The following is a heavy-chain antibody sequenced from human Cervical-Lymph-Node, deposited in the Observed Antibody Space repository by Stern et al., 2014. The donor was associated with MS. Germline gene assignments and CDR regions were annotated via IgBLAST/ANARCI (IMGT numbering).Heavy chain of an antibody. CDR2: ITTRGEK. CDR1: GFTFSNYD. D-gene: IGHD6-19*01. J-gene: IGHJ4*02. V-gene: IGHV3-13*01. CDR3: ARVAVAGMCDY. Sequence: EVQLVESGGGLVQPGSSLRLSCAASGFTFSNYDMHWVRQVTGKGLEWVSAITTRGEKTYPVSVKGRFTISRENAKNSLYLQMNSLTVGDTAVYYCARVAVAGMCDYWGPGTLVTVSS.